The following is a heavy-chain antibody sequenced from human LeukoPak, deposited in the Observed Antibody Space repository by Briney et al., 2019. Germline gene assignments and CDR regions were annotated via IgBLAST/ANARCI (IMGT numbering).Heavy chain of an antibody. J-gene: IGHJ4*02. CDR2: INPSGGST. V-gene: IGHV1-46*01. CDR3: AKVFVRHVWGSYPLSDY. Sequence: ASVKVSCKASGYTFTSYYMHWVRQAPGQGLEWMGIINPSGGSTSYAQKFQGRVTMTRDTSTSTVYMELSSLRSEDTAVYYCAKVFVRHVWGSYPLSDYWGQGTLVTVSS. D-gene: IGHD3-16*02. CDR1: GYTFTSYY.